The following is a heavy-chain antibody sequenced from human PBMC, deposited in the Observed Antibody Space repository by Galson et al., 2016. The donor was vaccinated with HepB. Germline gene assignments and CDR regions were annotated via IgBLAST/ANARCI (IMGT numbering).Heavy chain of an antibody. CDR1: GFPFSGFS. Sequence: SLRLSCAASGFPFSGFSMNWVRQAPGKGLEWIAYISGSSGDTKYADSVRGRFTISRDNSKNTLYLQMNSLRAEDTAVYYCARDSGSRPGSGGFGYWGQGTLVTVSS. CDR3: ARDSGSRPGSGGFGY. J-gene: IGHJ4*02. V-gene: IGHV3-48*01. D-gene: IGHD2-2*01. CDR2: ISGSSGDT.